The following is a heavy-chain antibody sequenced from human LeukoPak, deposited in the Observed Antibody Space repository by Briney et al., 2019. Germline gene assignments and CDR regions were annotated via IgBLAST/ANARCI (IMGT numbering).Heavy chain of an antibody. V-gene: IGHV3-7*03. CDR2: IKQDGSEK. Sequence: GGSLRLSCAASGFTFISYWMTWVRQAPGKGLEWVANIKQDGSEKYYVDSVKGRFTISRDNAKNSLYLQMNSLRAEDTAVYYCAKPAAYCSGGSCYFSAYYYGMDVWGQGTTVTVSS. CDR3: AKPAAYCSGGSCYFSAYYYGMDV. D-gene: IGHD2-15*01. J-gene: IGHJ6*02. CDR1: GFTFISYW.